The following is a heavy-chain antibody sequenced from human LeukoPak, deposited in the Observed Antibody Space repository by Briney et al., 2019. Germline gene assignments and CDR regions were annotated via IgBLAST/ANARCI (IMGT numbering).Heavy chain of an antibody. CDR3: ARDSADSSFDFDY. J-gene: IGHJ4*02. CDR1: GFTFSGYG. CDR2: IWHDGSSK. D-gene: IGHD3-22*01. Sequence: GGSLRLSCAASGFTFSGYGMHWVRQAPGKGLEWVAVIWHDGSSKYYADSVKGRFTISRDNSKNTLYLEMNSLRAEDTAVYYCARDSADSSFDFDYWGQGTLVTVSS. V-gene: IGHV3-30*19.